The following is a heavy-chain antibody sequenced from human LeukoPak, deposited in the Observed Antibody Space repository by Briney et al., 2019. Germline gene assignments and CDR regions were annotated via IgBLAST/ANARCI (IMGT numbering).Heavy chain of an antibody. J-gene: IGHJ5*02. CDR1: GYTFTSYG. V-gene: IGHV1-18*01. CDR3: ARAKRRMDCGGDCYSWFDP. D-gene: IGHD2-21*02. CDR2: ISAYNGNT. Sequence: GASVKVSCKASGYTFTSYGISWVRQAPGQGLEWMGWISAYNGNTNYAQKLQGRVTMTTDTSTSTAYMELRSLRSDDTAVYYCARAKRRMDCGGDCYSWFDPWGQGTLVTVSS.